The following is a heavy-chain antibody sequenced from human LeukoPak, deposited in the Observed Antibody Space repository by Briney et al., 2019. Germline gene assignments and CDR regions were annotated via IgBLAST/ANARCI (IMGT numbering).Heavy chain of an antibody. CDR2: IKRDGSEK. V-gene: IGHV3-7*01. Sequence: PGGSLRLSCAGSGFTFSTYWMTWVRQAPGKGLEWVANIKRDGSEKYYVDSVKGRFTISRDNAKNSLYLQMNSLRAEDTAVYYCARCAWYHYDSSATRDYYFMDVWGKGTTVTVSS. CDR3: ARCAWYHYDSSATRDYYFMDV. J-gene: IGHJ6*03. CDR1: GFTFSTYW. D-gene: IGHD3-22*01.